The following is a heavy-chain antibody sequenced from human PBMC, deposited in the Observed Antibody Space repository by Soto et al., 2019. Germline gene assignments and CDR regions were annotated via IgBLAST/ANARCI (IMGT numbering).Heavy chain of an antibody. J-gene: IGHJ5*02. Sequence: QVQLVQSGAEVKKPGSSVKVSCKASGGTFSSYAISWVRQAPGQGLEWMGGIIPIFGTANYAQKFQGRVTITADESTSTAYMGLSSLRSEDTAVYYRARDRGELPRRHWFDPWGQGTLVTVSS. CDR2: IIPIFGTA. V-gene: IGHV1-69*01. CDR3: ARDRGELPRRHWFDP. D-gene: IGHD1-7*01. CDR1: GGTFSSYA.